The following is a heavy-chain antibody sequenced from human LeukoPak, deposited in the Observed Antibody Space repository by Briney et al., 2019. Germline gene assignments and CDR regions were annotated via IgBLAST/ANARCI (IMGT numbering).Heavy chain of an antibody. CDR3: ARLIHQYYYDSSGYYTTTTYYFDY. CDR2: IKQDGSEK. D-gene: IGHD3-22*01. J-gene: IGHJ4*02. V-gene: IGHV3-7*01. CDR1: GFTFSGYG. Sequence: GGSLRLSCAASGFTFSGYGMHWVRQAPGKGLEWVANIKQDGSEKYYVDSVKGRFTISRDNAKNSLYLQMNSLRAEDTAVYYCARLIHQYYYDSSGYYTTTTYYFDYWGQGTLVTVSS.